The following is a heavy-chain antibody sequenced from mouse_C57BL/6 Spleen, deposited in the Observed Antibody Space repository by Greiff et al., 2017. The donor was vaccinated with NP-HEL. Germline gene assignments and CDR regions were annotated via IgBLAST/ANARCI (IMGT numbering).Heavy chain of an antibody. D-gene: IGHD1-1*01. CDR2: INPGSGGT. CDR3: AKEEGVYYGSSYGYFDV. J-gene: IGHJ1*03. Sequence: QVQLQQSGAELVRPGPSVKVSCKASGYAFTNYLIEWVKQRPGQGLEWIGVINPGSGGTNYNEKFKGKATLTADKSSSTAYMQLSSLTSEDSAVYFCAKEEGVYYGSSYGYFDVWGTGTTVTVSS. V-gene: IGHV1-54*01. CDR1: GYAFTNYL.